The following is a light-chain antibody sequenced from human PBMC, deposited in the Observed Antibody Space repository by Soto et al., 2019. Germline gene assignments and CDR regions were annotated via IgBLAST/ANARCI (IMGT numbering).Light chain of an antibody. V-gene: IGKV1-39*01. CDR3: QQSFSTPQT. CDR1: QDISNY. J-gene: IGKJ4*01. CDR2: DAS. Sequence: DIQMTQSPSSLSASVGDRVTITCQASQDISNYLNWYQQKPGKAPKLLIYDASNLETGVPSRFSGSGSGTEFTLAISSLQPEDSATYYCQQSFSTPQTFGGGTKVDIK.